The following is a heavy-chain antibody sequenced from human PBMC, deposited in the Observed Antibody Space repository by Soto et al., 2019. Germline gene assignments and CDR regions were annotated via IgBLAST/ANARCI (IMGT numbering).Heavy chain of an antibody. CDR1: GFTFSSYG. D-gene: IGHD6-19*01. J-gene: IGHJ6*03. CDR2: ISYDGSNK. Sequence: GGSLRLSCAASGFTFSSYGMHWVRQAPGKGLEWVAVISYDGSNKYYADSVKGRLTISRDNSKNTLYLQMNSLRAQDTAVYYCAKDIVAVAGTRVTYYYYYYYMDVWGKGTTVTVSS. V-gene: IGHV3-30*18. CDR3: AKDIVAVAGTRVTYYYYYYYMDV.